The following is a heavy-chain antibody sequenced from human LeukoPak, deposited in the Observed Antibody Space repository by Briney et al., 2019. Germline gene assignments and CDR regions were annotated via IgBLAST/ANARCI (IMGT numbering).Heavy chain of an antibody. D-gene: IGHD2-15*01. V-gene: IGHV1-69*06. CDR3: ARGVVAATLMEYYYYGMDV. CDR2: IIPIFGTA. J-gene: IGHJ6*04. CDR1: GGTFSNYA. Sequence: SVKVSCKASGGTFSNYAISWVRQAPGQGLEWMGGIIPIFGTANYAQKFQGRVTITADKSTSTAYMELSSLRSEDTAVYYCARGVVAATLMEYYYYGMDVWGKGTTVTVSS.